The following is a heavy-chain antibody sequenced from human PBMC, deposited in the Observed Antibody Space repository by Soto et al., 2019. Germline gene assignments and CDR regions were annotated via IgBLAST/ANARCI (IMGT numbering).Heavy chain of an antibody. CDR1: GGSISSISYY. CDR3: ARRTRIPVRVRHDYASSYLYC. J-gene: IGHJ4*02. Sequence: SATLSLTCTFSGGSISSISYYWDLIRQPPGKGLEWIGSISYTGTTYYNPSLKGRVTISVDTSKNQFSLNLSSVTAADTAVFYCARRTRIPVRVRHDYASSYLYCRGKRTRVTVS. D-gene: IGHD6-19*01. CDR2: ISYTGTT. V-gene: IGHV4-39*01.